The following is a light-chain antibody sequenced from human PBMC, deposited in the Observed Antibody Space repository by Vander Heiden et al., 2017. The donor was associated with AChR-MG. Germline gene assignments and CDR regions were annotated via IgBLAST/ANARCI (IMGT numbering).Light chain of an antibody. V-gene: IGKV6-21*02. CDR3: QQSRSFPLT. J-gene: IGKJ4*01. CDR2: FAS. CDR1: ETIDNS. Sequence: EIVLTQSPDFQSVTPNEKVTITCRASETIDNSLHWYQQKAGQSPKLLIRFASQSISGVPSRFSGSRSGTEFTLTINSLEAEDAATYYCQQSRSFPLTFGGGTKVDIK.